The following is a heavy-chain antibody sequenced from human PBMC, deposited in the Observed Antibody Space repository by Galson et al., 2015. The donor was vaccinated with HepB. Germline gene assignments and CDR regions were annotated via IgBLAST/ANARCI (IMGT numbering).Heavy chain of an antibody. D-gene: IGHD2-8*01. CDR2: ISSSSTTI. J-gene: IGHJ4*02. V-gene: IGHV3-48*01. Sequence: SLRLSCAASGFTFSSYSMNWVRQAPGKGLEWVSFISSSSTTIYYADSVKGRFTISRDNSRNTVVLQLSSLRPEDTAVYYCAKDGIMVPNNPYQLHFWGQGTLVSVSS. CDR1: GFTFSSYS. CDR3: AKDGIMVPNNPYQLHF.